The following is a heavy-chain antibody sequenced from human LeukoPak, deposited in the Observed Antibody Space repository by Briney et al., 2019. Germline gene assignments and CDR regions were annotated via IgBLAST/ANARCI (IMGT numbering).Heavy chain of an antibody. V-gene: IGHV4-59*08. CDR1: GDSVTSDY. CDR2: VSYDGTT. Sequence: SETLSLTCSVSGDSVTSDYWSWIRQPPGEGLEWIGYVSYDGTTNYTPSLRSRVIMAVDTAKNNISLRLTSVTAADTAVYYCARLDCSGDGCYNHWGRGTLVTVSS. J-gene: IGHJ4*02. CDR3: ARLDCSGDGCYNH. D-gene: IGHD2-15*01.